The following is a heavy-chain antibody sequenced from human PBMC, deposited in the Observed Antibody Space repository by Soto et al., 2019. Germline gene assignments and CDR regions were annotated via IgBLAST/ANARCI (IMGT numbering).Heavy chain of an antibody. CDR3: ARAGGYYDLWSGCYLTYGMDV. D-gene: IGHD3-3*01. J-gene: IGHJ6*02. CDR1: GGTFSSYA. CDR2: IIPLFGTA. V-gene: IGHV1-69*01. Sequence: QVQLVQSGAEVKKPGSSVKVSCKASGGTFSSYAISWVRQAPGQGLEWMGGIIPLFGTANYAQKCQGRVTITAVESTSTAYMELRSLISEDTAVYYCARAGGYYDLWSGCYLTYGMDVWGQGTTVTVSS.